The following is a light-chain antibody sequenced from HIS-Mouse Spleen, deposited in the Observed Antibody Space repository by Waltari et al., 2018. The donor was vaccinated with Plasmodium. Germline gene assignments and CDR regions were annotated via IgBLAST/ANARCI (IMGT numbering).Light chain of an antibody. J-gene: IGLJ2*01. V-gene: IGLV3-25*03. CDR2: KDS. CDR3: QSADSSGTYRV. Sequence: SYDLRSSPSVSVSPGQTARLTCSRDALQKQYSSVYQQKPGQAPGLVIYKDSERPSGIPERFSGSSSGTTVTLTISGVQAEDEADYYCQSADSSGTYRVFGGGTKLTVL. CDR1: ALQKQY.